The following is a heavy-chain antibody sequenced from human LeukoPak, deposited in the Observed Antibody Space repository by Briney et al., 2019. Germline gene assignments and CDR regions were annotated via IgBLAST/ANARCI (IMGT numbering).Heavy chain of an antibody. CDR2: IYYSGST. Sequence: PSETLSLTCTVSGGSISSYYWSWIRQPPGKGLEWIGYIYYSGSTNYNPSLKSRVTISVDTFKNQFSLKLSSVTAADTAVYYCARGSFLRSSIDYFDYWGQGTLVTVSS. J-gene: IGHJ4*02. V-gene: IGHV4-59*01. D-gene: IGHD2/OR15-2a*01. CDR1: GGSISSYY. CDR3: ARGSFLRSSIDYFDY.